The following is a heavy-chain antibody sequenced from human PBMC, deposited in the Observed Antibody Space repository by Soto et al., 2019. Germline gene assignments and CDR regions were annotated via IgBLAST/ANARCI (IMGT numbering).Heavy chain of an antibody. J-gene: IGHJ5*02. Sequence: GASVKVSCKASGYTFTSYAMNWVRQAPGQGLEWMGWINTNTGNPTYAQGFTGRFVFSLDTSVSTAYLQICSLKAEETAVYYCARDARSEQWPPPFDTWGQGTPVSVSS. D-gene: IGHD6-19*01. CDR1: GYTFTSYA. CDR3: ARDARSEQWPPPFDT. CDR2: INTNTGNP. V-gene: IGHV7-4-1*01.